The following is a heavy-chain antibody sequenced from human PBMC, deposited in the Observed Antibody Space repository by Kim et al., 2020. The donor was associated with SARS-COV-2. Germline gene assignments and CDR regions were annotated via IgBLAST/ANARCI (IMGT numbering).Heavy chain of an antibody. J-gene: IGHJ4*02. CDR1: GYSFTSYW. V-gene: IGHV5-51*01. CDR2: IYPGDSDT. Sequence: GESLKICCKGSGYSFTSYWIGWVRQMPGKGLEWMGIIYPGDSDTRYSRSFQGQVTISADKSISTAYLQWSSLKASDTAMYYCAKLGSITIFGVELSYYFDYWGQGTLVTVSS. CDR3: AKLGSITIFGVELSYYFDY. D-gene: IGHD3-3*01.